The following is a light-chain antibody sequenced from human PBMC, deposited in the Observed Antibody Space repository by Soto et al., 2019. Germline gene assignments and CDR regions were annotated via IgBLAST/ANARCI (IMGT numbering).Light chain of an antibody. CDR1: QSVSSSY. Sequence: EIVLTQSPGTLSLSPGERATFSCRASQSVSSSYFAWYQQKPGQAPRLLIYGASNMASGVPDRFSGSGSGADFTLTISALEPEDFAVFYCQQYDSSPFTFGQGTRLEIK. CDR2: GAS. V-gene: IGKV3-20*01. J-gene: IGKJ5*01. CDR3: QQYDSSPFT.